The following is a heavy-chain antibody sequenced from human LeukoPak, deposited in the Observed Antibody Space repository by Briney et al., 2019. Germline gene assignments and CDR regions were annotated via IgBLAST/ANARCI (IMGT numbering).Heavy chain of an antibody. D-gene: IGHD1-26*01. CDR2: ISYIGNT. J-gene: IGHJ4*02. V-gene: IGHV4-59*01. CDR3: ARDAVGMGASYYFDY. Sequence: SETLSLTCTVSGGSISGYYWSWIRQPPGKGLEWIGYISYIGNTNYNPSLKSRVTISVDTSKNQFSLELSSVTAADTAVYYCARDAVGMGASYYFDYWGQGTLVTVSS. CDR1: GGSISGYY.